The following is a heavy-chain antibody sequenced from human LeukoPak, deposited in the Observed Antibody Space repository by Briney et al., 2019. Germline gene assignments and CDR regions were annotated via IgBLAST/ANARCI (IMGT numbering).Heavy chain of an antibody. V-gene: IGHV3-48*01. J-gene: IGHJ4*02. CDR1: GFTFSSHN. Sequence: GGSLRLSCAASGFTFSSHNMNWVRQAPGKGLEWVSYISTSSTIVYYAESVKGRFTISRDNAKTSLYLQMNSLRAEDTAVYYCARGSGYTYSFTGRERTKSRLDYWGQGTLVTVSS. CDR2: ISTSSTIV. D-gene: IGHD5-18*01. CDR3: ARGSGYTYSFTGRERTKSRLDY.